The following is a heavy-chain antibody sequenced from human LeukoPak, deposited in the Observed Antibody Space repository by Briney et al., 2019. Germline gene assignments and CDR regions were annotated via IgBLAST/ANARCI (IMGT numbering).Heavy chain of an antibody. D-gene: IGHD5-18*01. CDR3: AKDLGGRNRGYSFYGMDV. J-gene: IGHJ6*02. V-gene: IGHV3-23*01. CDR2: ISGSGGST. CDR1: GFTFSSYA. Sequence: GGSLRLSCAASGFTFSSYAMSWVRQAPGKGLEWVSAISGSGGSTYYADSVKGRFTISRDNSKNTLYLQMNSLRAEDTAVYYCAKDLGGRNRGYSFYGMDVWGQGTTVTVSS.